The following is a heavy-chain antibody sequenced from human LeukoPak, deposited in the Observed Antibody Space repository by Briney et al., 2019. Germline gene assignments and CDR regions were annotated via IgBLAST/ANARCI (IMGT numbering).Heavy chain of an antibody. CDR1: GYTFTGYY. CDR2: INPNSGNT. D-gene: IGHD3-10*01. Sequence: ASVKVSCKASGYTFTGYYMHWVRQAPGQGLEWMGWINPNSGNTGYAQKFQGRVTMTRNTSISTAYMELSSLRSEDTAVYYCARGLGNGGDLDIWGQGTMVTVSS. CDR3: ARGLGNGGDLDI. J-gene: IGHJ3*02. V-gene: IGHV1-8*02.